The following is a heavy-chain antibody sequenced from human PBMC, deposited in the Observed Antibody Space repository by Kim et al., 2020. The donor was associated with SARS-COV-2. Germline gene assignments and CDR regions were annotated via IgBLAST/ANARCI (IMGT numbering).Heavy chain of an antibody. Sequence: GGSLRLSCAASGFTFSSYSMNWVRQAPGKGLEWVSSISSSSSYIYYADSVKGRFTISRDNAKNSLYLQMNSLRAEDTAVYYCARSSQNSSGWGGFDYWGQGTLVTVSS. D-gene: IGHD6-19*01. CDR2: ISSSSSYI. CDR1: GFTFSSYS. CDR3: ARSSQNSSGWGGFDY. J-gene: IGHJ4*02. V-gene: IGHV3-21*01.